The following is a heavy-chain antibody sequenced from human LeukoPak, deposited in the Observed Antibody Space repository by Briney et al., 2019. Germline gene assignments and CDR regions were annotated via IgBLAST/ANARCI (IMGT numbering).Heavy chain of an antibody. CDR2: IRSKANSYAT. CDR3: VGPNAFDI. J-gene: IGHJ3*02. CDR1: GFTFSGSA. V-gene: IGHV3-73*01. Sequence: PGGSLRLSCAASGFTFSGSAMHWVRQASGKGLEWVGRIRSKANSYATAYAASVKGRFTISRDDSKNTAYLQMNSLKTEDTAVYHCVGPNAFDIWGQGTMVAVSS. D-gene: IGHD1-26*01.